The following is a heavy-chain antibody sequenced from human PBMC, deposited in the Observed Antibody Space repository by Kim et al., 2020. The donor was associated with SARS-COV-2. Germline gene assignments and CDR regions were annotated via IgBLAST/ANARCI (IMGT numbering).Heavy chain of an antibody. CDR2: IYYSGST. Sequence: SETLSLTCTVSGGSISSSSYYWGWIRQPPGKGLEWIGSIYYSGSTYYNPSLKSRVTISVDTSKNQFSLKLSSVTAADTAVYYCARRKIQLWLNWFDPWGQGTLVTVSS. CDR1: GGSISSSSYY. J-gene: IGHJ5*02. CDR3: ARRKIQLWLNWFDP. D-gene: IGHD5-18*01. V-gene: IGHV4-39*01.